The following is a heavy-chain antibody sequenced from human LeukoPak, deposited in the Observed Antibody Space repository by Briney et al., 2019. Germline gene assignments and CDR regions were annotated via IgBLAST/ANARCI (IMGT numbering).Heavy chain of an antibody. CDR1: GYTFSGYY. CDR2: SNPSSGGT. V-gene: IGHV1-2*02. Sequence: ASVKVSCKASGYTFSGYYIHWVRQAPGQGLEWMGWSNPSSGGTYYAQKFQGRVTMNRDTSISTDSMELSRLRSDDTAVYYCARGAGGTGSGLLDYWGQGTQVTVSS. CDR3: ARGAGGTGSGLLDY. J-gene: IGHJ4*02. D-gene: IGHD3/OR15-3a*01.